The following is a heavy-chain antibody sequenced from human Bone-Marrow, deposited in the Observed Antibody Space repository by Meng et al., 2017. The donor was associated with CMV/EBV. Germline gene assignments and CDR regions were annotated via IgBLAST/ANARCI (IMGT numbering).Heavy chain of an antibody. V-gene: IGHV3-30*02. CDR3: AKDHHYDFWSGYYRSYYFDY. CDR1: GFTFSSYG. Sequence: GESLKISCAASGFTFSSYGMHWVRQAPGKGLEWVAFIRYDGSNKYYADSVKGRFTISRDNSKNTLYLQMNSLRAEDTAVYYCAKDHHYDFWSGYYRSYYFDYWGQGTLVTVYS. D-gene: IGHD3-3*01. J-gene: IGHJ4*02. CDR2: IRYDGSNK.